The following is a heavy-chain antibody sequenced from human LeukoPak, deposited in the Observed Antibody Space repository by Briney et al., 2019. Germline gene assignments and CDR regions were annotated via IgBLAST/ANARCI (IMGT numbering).Heavy chain of an antibody. V-gene: IGHV3-33*01. CDR3: ARADCSSSICPSKFDY. CDR1: GFIFSNYG. Sequence: GRSLRLSCVASGFIFSNYGLHWVRQAPGKGLEWVAVIWYDGSRKYYADSVKGRFTISRDNSKNTLYLQMNSLRVEDTAVYYCARADCSSSICPSKFDYWGQGTLVTVSS. J-gene: IGHJ4*02. CDR2: IWYDGSRK. D-gene: IGHD2-2*01.